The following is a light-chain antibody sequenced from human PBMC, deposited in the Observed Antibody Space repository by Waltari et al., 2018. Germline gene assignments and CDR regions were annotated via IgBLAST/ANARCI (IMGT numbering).Light chain of an antibody. CDR1: SRDVGGYTY. Sequence: QSALTQPASVSGSPGQSITISCTGTSRDVGGYTYVSWYQQHPGKAPKVMIYDVSKRPSGVSSRFSGSKSGNTASLTISGLQTEDEADYYCSSYTSSSALVFGGGTKLTVL. J-gene: IGLJ2*01. CDR2: DVS. CDR3: SSYTSSSALV. V-gene: IGLV2-14*01.